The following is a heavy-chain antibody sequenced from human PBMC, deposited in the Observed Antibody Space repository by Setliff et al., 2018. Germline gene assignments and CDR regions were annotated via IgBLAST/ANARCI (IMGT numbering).Heavy chain of an antibody. CDR1: GYSFSDSA. J-gene: IGHJ4*02. CDR3: ARINFYVSSGYYYAPDF. D-gene: IGHD3-22*01. Sequence: ASVKVSCKASGYSFSDSAVNWVRQAPGQGLQWVGWISVYSGNAYYAQTLQDRVTVTTDTSATTAYMELKNLRSDDTAVYYCARINFYVSSGYYYAPDFWGQGTQVTAPQ. V-gene: IGHV1-18*01. CDR2: ISVYSGNA.